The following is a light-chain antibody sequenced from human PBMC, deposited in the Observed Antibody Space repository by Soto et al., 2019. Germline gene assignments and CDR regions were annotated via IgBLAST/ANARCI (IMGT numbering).Light chain of an antibody. CDR3: QHYYSSPLT. Sequence: DIVMTKSPDSLAVSLGERATINCKSSKSVLYSSNNKNYLAWYQQKPGQPPKLLIYWASTRESGVPDRFGGSGSGTDFTLTISSLQAEDVAVYYCQHYYSSPLTFGGGTKVEIK. CDR1: KSVLYSSNNKNY. V-gene: IGKV4-1*01. CDR2: WAS. J-gene: IGKJ4*01.